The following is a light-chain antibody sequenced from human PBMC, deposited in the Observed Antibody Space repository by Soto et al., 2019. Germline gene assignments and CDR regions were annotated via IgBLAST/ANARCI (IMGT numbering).Light chain of an antibody. CDR3: GTWDSSLSAVI. CDR1: SSNVGNYY. J-gene: IGLJ2*01. CDR2: YNN. Sequence: QSVLTQPPSVSAAPGQKVTISCSGSSSNVGNYYVSWYQHLPGTTPKLLIYYNNKRPSGIPDRFSGYKSATSATLGINCLQPGDEADYYCGTWDSSLSAVIFGGGTKLTVL. V-gene: IGLV1-51*01.